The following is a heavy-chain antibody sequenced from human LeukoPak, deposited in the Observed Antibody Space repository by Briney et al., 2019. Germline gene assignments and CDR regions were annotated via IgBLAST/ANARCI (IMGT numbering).Heavy chain of an antibody. CDR2: IYPGGSDT. CDR1: GYSFTSYW. J-gene: IGHJ4*02. CDR3: ARQEGYCSGGSCSGPFDY. D-gene: IGHD2-15*01. Sequence: GESLKISCKGSGYSFTSYWIGWVRQMPGKGLEWMGIIYPGGSDTRYSPSFQGQVTISADKSISTAYLQWSSLKASDTAMYYCARQEGYCSGGSCSGPFDYWGQGTLVTVSS. V-gene: IGHV5-51*01.